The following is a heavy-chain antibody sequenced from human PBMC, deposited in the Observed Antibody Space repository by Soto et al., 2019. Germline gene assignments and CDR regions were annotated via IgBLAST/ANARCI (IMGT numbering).Heavy chain of an antibody. J-gene: IGHJ6*02. Sequence: QVQLVESGGAVVQPGRSLRLSCAASGLTFSSYGMHWVRQAQGKGLEWVAVIWYDGSNKYYADSVKGRFTLSSDNSKNALYLQMNSLSAEDTAVYYCARDHIAAAEYYGMDVWGQGTTVTVSS. CDR3: ARDHIAAAEYYGMDV. CDR2: IWYDGSNK. V-gene: IGHV3-33*01. CDR1: GLTFSSYG. D-gene: IGHD6-13*01.